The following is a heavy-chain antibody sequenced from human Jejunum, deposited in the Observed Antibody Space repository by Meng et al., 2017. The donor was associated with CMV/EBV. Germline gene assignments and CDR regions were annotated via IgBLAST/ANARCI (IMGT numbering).Heavy chain of an antibody. Sequence: VQLLGTGAEVKAPGSSVTVSCKASGYTFIGYYIHWVRQAPGQGLERLGCINPNNGGTKYAQNFQGRVTMTRDTSISTAYMEFSTDDTAVYFCARGSSISYNFFDAWGQGTLVTVSS. V-gene: IGHV1-2*02. D-gene: IGHD5-24*01. J-gene: IGHJ5*02. CDR1: GYTFIGYY. CDR2: INPNNGGT. CDR3: ARGSSISYNFFDA.